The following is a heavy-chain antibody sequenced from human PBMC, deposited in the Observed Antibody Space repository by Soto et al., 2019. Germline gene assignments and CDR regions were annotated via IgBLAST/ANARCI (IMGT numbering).Heavy chain of an antibody. CDR2: INPNSGGT. CDR1: GYTFTGYY. CDR3: ARGGRLDCSGGSCYDWFDP. V-gene: IGHV1-2*04. D-gene: IGHD2-15*01. Sequence: QVQLVQSGAEVKKPGASVKVSCKASGYTFTGYYMHWVRQAPGQGLEWMGWINPNSGGTNYAQKLQGWVTMTRDTSISTAYMELSRLRSDDTAVYYCARGGRLDCSGGSCYDWFDPWGQGTLVTVSS. J-gene: IGHJ5*02.